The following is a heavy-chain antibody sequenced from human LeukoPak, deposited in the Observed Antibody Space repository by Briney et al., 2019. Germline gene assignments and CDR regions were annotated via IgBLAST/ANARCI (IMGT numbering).Heavy chain of an antibody. J-gene: IGHJ4*02. CDR1: GGSISSYY. Sequence: SETLSLTCTVSGGSISSYYWSWIRQSPGKGLAWIGYIYYSGSTNYNPSLKSRVTISVDTSKNQFSLKLSSVTAADTAVYYCARARYSGYDNFDYWGQGTLVTVSS. V-gene: IGHV4-59*01. D-gene: IGHD5-12*01. CDR2: IYYSGST. CDR3: ARARYSGYDNFDY.